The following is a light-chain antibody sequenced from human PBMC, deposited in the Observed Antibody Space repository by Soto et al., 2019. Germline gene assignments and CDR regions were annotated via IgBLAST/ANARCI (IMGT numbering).Light chain of an antibody. CDR2: KAS. V-gene: IGKV1-5*03. J-gene: IGKJ1*01. CDR3: QQYHSWPPRT. CDR1: QTISSW. Sequence: DIQMTQSPSTLSASVGDRVTITXRASQTISSWLAWYQQKPGKATKLXXYKASTLKSGVPSRFSGSGSGTEFTLTISSLQSEDFAVYYCQQYHSWPPRTFGQGTKVDIK.